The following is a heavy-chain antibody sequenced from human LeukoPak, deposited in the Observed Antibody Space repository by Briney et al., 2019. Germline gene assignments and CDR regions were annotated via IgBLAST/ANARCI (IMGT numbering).Heavy chain of an antibody. CDR1: GYSFTSYW. V-gene: IGHV5-51*01. J-gene: IGHJ5*02. CDR2: IYAGDSDT. CDR3: ARIAAAGTIASWFDP. Sequence: GESLKISCKGSGYSFTSYWIGWVRQMPGKGLEWMGIIYAGDSDTRYSPSFQGQVTISADKSISTAYLQWSSLKASDTAMYYCARIAAAGTIASWFDPWGQGTLVTVSS. D-gene: IGHD6-13*01.